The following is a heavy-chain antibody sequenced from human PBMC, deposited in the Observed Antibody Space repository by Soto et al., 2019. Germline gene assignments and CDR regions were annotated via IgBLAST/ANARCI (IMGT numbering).Heavy chain of an antibody. CDR3: VKDIEENQLLYDAFDI. D-gene: IGHD2-2*01. CDR2: IRWDSNSI. V-gene: IGHV3-9*01. CDR1: GFRFDDYA. J-gene: IGHJ3*02. Sequence: EVQLVESGGGLVQPGRSLRLSCVASGFRFDDYAMHWVRQAPGKGLEWVSGIRWDSNSIGYADSVKGRFTISRDSAKNSLYLQMNSLRAEDTALYYCVKDIEENQLLYDAFDIWGQGTMVTVSS.